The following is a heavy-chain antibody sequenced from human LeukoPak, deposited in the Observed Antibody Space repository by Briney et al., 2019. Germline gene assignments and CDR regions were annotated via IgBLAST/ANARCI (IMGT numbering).Heavy chain of an antibody. Sequence: GASVKVSCKTSGYIFTYYYMHWVRQAPGQGLEWMGRINANSGGTNDGQKFQGRVSLTRDTSISTAYMELSRLRSDDTAVYYCARAAGYCSGGPCLYYFDYWGQGTLVTVSS. V-gene: IGHV1-2*06. CDR3: ARAAGYCSGGPCLYYFDY. CDR2: INANSGGT. J-gene: IGHJ4*02. CDR1: GYIFTYYY. D-gene: IGHD2-15*01.